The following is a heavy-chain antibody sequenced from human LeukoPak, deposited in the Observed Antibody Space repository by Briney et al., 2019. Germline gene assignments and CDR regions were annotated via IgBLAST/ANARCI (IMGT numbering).Heavy chain of an antibody. J-gene: IGHJ4*02. CDR1: GFTFDDYD. Sequence: PGGSLRLSCAASGFTFDDYDMSWVRQVPGKGLEWVSGIIWNGGGTGYADSVKGRFTISRDNAKNSLYLRMNSLRAEDTALYHCATGRGRRALAQGGYWGQGILVTVSS. CDR2: IIWNGGGT. V-gene: IGHV3-20*01. D-gene: IGHD3-16*01. CDR3: ATGRGRRALAQGGY.